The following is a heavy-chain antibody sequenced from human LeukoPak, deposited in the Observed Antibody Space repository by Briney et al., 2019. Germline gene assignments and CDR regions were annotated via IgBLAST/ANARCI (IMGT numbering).Heavy chain of an antibody. J-gene: IGHJ5*02. Sequence: SETLSLTCTVSGGPISISGYYWGWIRQPPGKGLEWIASICYSGSTYYNPSLKRLVTISVDTSKNQLSLKLRSLTAADTAVYYCARHEYSGSCYGLSWFDPWGEGTLVTVFS. CDR2: ICYSGST. CDR3: ARHEYSGSCYGLSWFDP. D-gene: IGHD1-26*01. V-gene: IGHV4-39*01. CDR1: GGPISISGYY.